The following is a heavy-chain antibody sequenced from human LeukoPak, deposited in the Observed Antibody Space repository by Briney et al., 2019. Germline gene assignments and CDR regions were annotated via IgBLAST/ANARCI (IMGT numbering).Heavy chain of an antibody. D-gene: IGHD6-6*01. CDR2: IRYDGSNK. J-gene: IGHJ5*02. Sequence: PGGSLRLSYAASGFTFSSYGMHWVRQAPGKGLEWVAFIRYDGSNKYYADSVKGRFTISRDNSKNTLYLQMNSLRAEDTAVYYCARDFPVVSIAPWIKYNWFDPWGQGTLVTVSS. V-gene: IGHV3-30*02. CDR3: ARDFPVVSIAPWIKYNWFDP. CDR1: GFTFSSYG.